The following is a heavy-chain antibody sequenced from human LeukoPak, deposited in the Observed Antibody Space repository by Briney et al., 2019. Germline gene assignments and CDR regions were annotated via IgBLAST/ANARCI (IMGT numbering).Heavy chain of an antibody. J-gene: IGHJ4*02. D-gene: IGHD1-14*01. Sequence: GGSLRLSCAASGFTFSSYGVHWVRQAPGKGLEWVALISYDGSHKYYADSVKGRFTISRDNSKNTLYLQMNSLRAEDTALYYCARGRYTITVADFDYWGQGTLVTVSS. CDR1: GFTFSSYG. CDR2: ISYDGSHK. V-gene: IGHV3-30*03. CDR3: ARGRYTITVADFDY.